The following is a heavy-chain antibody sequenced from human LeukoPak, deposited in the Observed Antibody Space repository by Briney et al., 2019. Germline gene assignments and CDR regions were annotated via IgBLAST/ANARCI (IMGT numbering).Heavy chain of an antibody. CDR3: ARFAGLARVDY. CDR1: GGSFSGYY. D-gene: IGHD3-10*01. J-gene: IGHJ4*02. CDR2: INHSGST. V-gene: IGHV4-34*01. Sequence: SETLSLTCAVYGGSFSGYYWSWIRQPPGKGLEWIGEINHSGSTNYNPSLKSRVTISVDTSKNQFSLKLSSVTAADTAVYYCARFAGLARVDYWGQGTLVTVSS.